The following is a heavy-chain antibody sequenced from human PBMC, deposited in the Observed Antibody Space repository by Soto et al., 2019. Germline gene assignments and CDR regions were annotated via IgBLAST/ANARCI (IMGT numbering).Heavy chain of an antibody. CDR3: VSDQKREHFETSGPNWFAT. D-gene: IGHD6-19*01. J-gene: IGHJ5*02. CDR2: ISRTSSYI. V-gene: IGHV3-21*02. Sequence: EVQLVESGGGLVRPGGSLRLSCVVSGLTVYTYRMHWVRQTPGQGLEWVSSISRTSSYIYYRDSVKGRFTISRDNAKNSLYLQMNGLRVEDTAVYYCVSDQKREHFETSGPNWFATWGQGTLVTVSS. CDR1: GLTVYTYR.